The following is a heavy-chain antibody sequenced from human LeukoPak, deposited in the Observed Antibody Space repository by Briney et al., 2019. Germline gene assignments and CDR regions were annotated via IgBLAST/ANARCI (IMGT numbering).Heavy chain of an antibody. CDR3: ARGNLRYFDWLPQANWFDP. Sequence: GASVKASCKASGYTFTSYGISWVRQAPGQGLEWMGWISAYNGNTNYAQKLQGRVTMTTDTSTSTAYMELRSLRSDDTAVYYCARGNLRYFDWLPQANWFDPWGQGTLVTVSS. J-gene: IGHJ5*02. D-gene: IGHD3-9*01. V-gene: IGHV1-18*01. CDR2: ISAYNGNT. CDR1: GYTFTSYG.